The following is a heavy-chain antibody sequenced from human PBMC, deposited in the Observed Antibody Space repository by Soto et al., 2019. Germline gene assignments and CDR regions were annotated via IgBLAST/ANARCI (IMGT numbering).Heavy chain of an antibody. Sequence: ASVKVSCKASGYTFTSYDINWVRQATGQGLEWMGWMNPNSGNTGYAQKFQGRVTMTRNTSISTAYMELSSLRSEDTAVYYCASRWGIAAAGTHHIYWYYYMDVWRKWITVTFS. CDR2: MNPNSGNT. CDR3: ASRWGIAAAGTHHIYWYYYMDV. V-gene: IGHV1-8*01. CDR1: GYTFTSYD. D-gene: IGHD6-13*01. J-gene: IGHJ6*03.